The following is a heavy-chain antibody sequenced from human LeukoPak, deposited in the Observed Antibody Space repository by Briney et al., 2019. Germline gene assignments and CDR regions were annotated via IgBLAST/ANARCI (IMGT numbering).Heavy chain of an antibody. D-gene: IGHD6-13*01. V-gene: IGHV4-39*07. Sequence: SETLSLTCTVSGGSISSSSYYWGWIRQPPGKGLEWIGSIYYSGSTYYNPSLKSRVTISVDTSKNQFSLKLSSVTAADTAVYYCARGIAAAGMPQGGVHYYYYMDVWGKGTTVTVSS. CDR2: IYYSGST. CDR1: GGSISSSSYY. J-gene: IGHJ6*03. CDR3: ARGIAAAGMPQGGVHYYYYMDV.